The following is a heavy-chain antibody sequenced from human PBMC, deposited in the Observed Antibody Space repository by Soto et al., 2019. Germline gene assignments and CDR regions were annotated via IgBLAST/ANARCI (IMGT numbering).Heavy chain of an antibody. D-gene: IGHD5-12*01. CDR3: ARGGGRRDGYNLDY. CDR2: INHSGST. V-gene: IGHV4-34*01. Sequence: QVQLQQWGAGLLKPSETLSLTCAVYGGSFSGYYWSWIRQPPGTGLEWIGEINHSGSTNCNPSLKSRVTISVDTSKNQFSLKLSSVTAADTAVYYCARGGGRRDGYNLDYWGQGTLVTVSS. J-gene: IGHJ4*02. CDR1: GGSFSGYY.